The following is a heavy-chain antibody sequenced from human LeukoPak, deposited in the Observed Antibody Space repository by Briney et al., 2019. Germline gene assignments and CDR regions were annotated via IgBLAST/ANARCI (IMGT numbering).Heavy chain of an antibody. Sequence: GGSLRLSCAASGFSFSSYAMSWVRQAPGKGLEWVSAISGSGGSTYYADSVEGRFTISRDNSKNTLYLQMNSLRAEDTAVYYCAKDHRDIVVVPAAMTDAFDIWGQGTMVTVSS. V-gene: IGHV3-23*01. CDR3: AKDHRDIVVVPAAMTDAFDI. D-gene: IGHD2-2*01. CDR2: ISGSGGST. CDR1: GFSFSSYA. J-gene: IGHJ3*02.